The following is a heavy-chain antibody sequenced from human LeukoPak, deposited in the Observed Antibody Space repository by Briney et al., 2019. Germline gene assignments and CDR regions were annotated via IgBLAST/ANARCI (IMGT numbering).Heavy chain of an antibody. V-gene: IGHV7-4-1*02. CDR1: GYTFTRYA. J-gene: IGHJ4*02. CDR2: INTNTANP. D-gene: IGHD4-11*01. CDR3: ARERAAQDYSNMFDY. Sequence: ASVKVSCKASGYTFTRYAMSWVRQAPGQGLQWMGWINTNTANPTYAQDFTGRFAFSLDTSVSTAYLQISSLKAEDTAVYYCARERAAQDYSNMFDYWGQGTLVTVSS.